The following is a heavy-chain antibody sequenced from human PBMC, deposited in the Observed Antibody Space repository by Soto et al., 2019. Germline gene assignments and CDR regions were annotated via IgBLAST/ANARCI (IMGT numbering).Heavy chain of an antibody. J-gene: IGHJ4*02. CDR3: ARGAAPRPPPGPSYYFDY. V-gene: IGHV4-34*01. Sequence: QVQLQQSGAGLLKPSETLSLTCAVYGGSFSGYYWTWIRQPPGKGLEWIGEINHSGSTNYNPSLKRQVTISLDTSKNQFSLKQRSVTAADTAVYSCARGAAPRPPPGPSYYFDYWGQGTLVTVSS. CDR2: INHSGST. CDR1: GGSFSGYY. D-gene: IGHD6-13*01.